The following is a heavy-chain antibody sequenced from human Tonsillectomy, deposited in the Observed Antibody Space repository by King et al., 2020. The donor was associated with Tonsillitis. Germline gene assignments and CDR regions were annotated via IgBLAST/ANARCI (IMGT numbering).Heavy chain of an antibody. V-gene: IGHV1-2*02. CDR3: ARGDSNGYYYGDDAFDI. J-gene: IGHJ3*02. CDR1: GYTFTGYY. Sequence: VQLVESGAEVKKPGASVKVSCKASGYTFTGYYMHWVRQAPGQGLEWMGWINPNSGGTNYAQKFQGRVTLTRDTSISTAYMELNRLRSDDTAMFYCARGDSNGYYYGDDAFDIWGQGTMVTVSS. D-gene: IGHD3-22*01. CDR2: INPNSGGT.